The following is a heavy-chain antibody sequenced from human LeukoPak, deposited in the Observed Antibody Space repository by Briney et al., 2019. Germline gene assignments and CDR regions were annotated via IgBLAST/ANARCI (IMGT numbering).Heavy chain of an antibody. CDR1: GGSISSYY. Sequence: SETLSLTCTVSGGSISSYYWSWIRRPPGKGLEWIGYIYYSGSTNYNPSLKSRVTIPVDTSKNQFSLKLSSVTAADTAVYYCARFSSWQNWFDPWGQGTLVTVSS. CDR3: ARFSSWQNWFDP. D-gene: IGHD6-13*01. J-gene: IGHJ5*02. CDR2: IYYSGST. V-gene: IGHV4-59*01.